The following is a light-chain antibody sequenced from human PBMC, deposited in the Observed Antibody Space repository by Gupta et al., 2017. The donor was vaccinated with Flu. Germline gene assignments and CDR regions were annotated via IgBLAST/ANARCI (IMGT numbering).Light chain of an antibody. CDR2: KVS. J-gene: IGKJ1*01. Sequence: DVVMTRSPLSLPVTLGQRAPISCRSSQSLVYSDGNTYLNWYLQRPGQSPRRLIYKVSNRDSGVPDRFSGSGSGTDFTLKISRVEAEDVGVYYCMQGTHWPRTFGQGTKVEIK. V-gene: IGKV2-30*01. CDR1: QSLVYSDGNTY. CDR3: MQGTHWPRT.